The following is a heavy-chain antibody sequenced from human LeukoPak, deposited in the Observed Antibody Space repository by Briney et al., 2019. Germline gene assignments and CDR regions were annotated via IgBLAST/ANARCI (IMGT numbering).Heavy chain of an antibody. CDR2: ISSDASIT. Sequence: GGSLRLSCAASGFTFSTYWMHWVRQDPGKGLVWVSRISSDASITSYANPVKGRFTISRDNAKNTLYLHMNSLRAEDTALYYCATSARTYIGSSLDYWGQGTLVTVSS. CDR1: GFTFSTYW. D-gene: IGHD2-15*01. CDR3: ATSARTYIGSSLDY. V-gene: IGHV3-74*01. J-gene: IGHJ4*02.